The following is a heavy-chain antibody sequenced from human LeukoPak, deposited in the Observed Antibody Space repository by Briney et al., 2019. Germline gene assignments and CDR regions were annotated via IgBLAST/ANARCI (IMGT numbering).Heavy chain of an antibody. Sequence: GGSLRLSCAASGFTVSSNYMSWVRQAPGKGLEWVSVIYSGGSTYYADSVKGRFTISRDNAKNSLYLQMNSLRAEDTAVYYCARDQPLYQYNWNLDRHFDYWGQGTLVTVSS. J-gene: IGHJ4*02. CDR2: IYSGGST. CDR1: GFTVSSNY. V-gene: IGHV3-53*01. D-gene: IGHD1-20*01. CDR3: ARDQPLYQYNWNLDRHFDY.